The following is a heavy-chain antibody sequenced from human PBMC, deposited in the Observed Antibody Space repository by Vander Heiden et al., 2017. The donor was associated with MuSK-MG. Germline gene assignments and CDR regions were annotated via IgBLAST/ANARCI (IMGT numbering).Heavy chain of an antibody. CDR1: GFTFNSYW. CDR2: IKQEGSEI. D-gene: IGHD3-22*01. J-gene: IGHJ4*02. CDR3: ARDRRDRLDY. V-gene: IGHV3-7*01. Sequence: EVQLVESGGGLVQPGASLRVSCAAPGFTFNSYWMSWVRPAPGKGLEWVASIKQEGSEIYYVDSVKGRFTISRDNAKNSLYLKMNSLRAEDTAVYYCARDRRDRLDYWGQGTLVTVSS.